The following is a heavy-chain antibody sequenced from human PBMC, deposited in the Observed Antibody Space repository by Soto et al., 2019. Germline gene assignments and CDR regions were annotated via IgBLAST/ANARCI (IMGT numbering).Heavy chain of an antibody. J-gene: IGHJ4*02. CDR3: ARAPNGLFVFDY. Sequence: QVQLVQSGAEVKKPGSSVKVSCKASGGTFSTYVISWVRQAPGQGLEWMGGIIPTLGTANYAQKFQGRVTITADESTSTAYVEVNSLRSQDTAVYYCARAPNGLFVFDYWGQGTPVTVSS. D-gene: IGHD2-8*01. CDR1: GGTFSTYV. CDR2: IIPTLGTA. V-gene: IGHV1-69*12.